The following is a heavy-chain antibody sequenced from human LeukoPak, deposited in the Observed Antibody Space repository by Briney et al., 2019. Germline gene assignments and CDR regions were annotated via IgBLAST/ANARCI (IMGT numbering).Heavy chain of an antibody. CDR1: GFTFSSYS. CDR2: ISSSSSYI. CDR3: ARGQPHDYGDYGANFDY. D-gene: IGHD4-17*01. V-gene: IGHV3-21*01. Sequence: GGSLRLSCAASGFTFSSYSMNWVRQAPGKGLEWVSSISSSSSYIYYADSVKGRFTFSRDNAKTSLYLQMNSLRAEDTAVYYCARGQPHDYGDYGANFDYWGQGTLVTVSS. J-gene: IGHJ4*02.